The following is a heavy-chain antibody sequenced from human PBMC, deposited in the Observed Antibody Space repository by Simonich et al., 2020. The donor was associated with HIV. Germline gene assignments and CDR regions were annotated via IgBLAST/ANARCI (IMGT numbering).Heavy chain of an antibody. CDR2: SSWNRVSI. D-gene: IGHD3-10*01. CDR1: GFTFDDYD. Sequence: EVQLVESGGGLVQPGRSLRLSCAASGFTFDDYDMHWVRQAPGNGLELVSGSSWNRVSIGYADSVKCRFTISRDNAKNSLYLQMNSLRAEETALYYCAKDKGAYYGSGSPVYWGQGTLVTVSS. V-gene: IGHV3-9*01. J-gene: IGHJ4*02. CDR3: AKDKGAYYGSGSPVY.